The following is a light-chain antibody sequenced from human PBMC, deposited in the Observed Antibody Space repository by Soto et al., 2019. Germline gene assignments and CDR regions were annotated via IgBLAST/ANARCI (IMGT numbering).Light chain of an antibody. CDR1: SSDVGGYNY. V-gene: IGLV2-14*01. CDR2: DVS. J-gene: IGLJ1*01. Sequence: LTQPASVSGSPGQSITISCTGTSSDVGGYNYVSWYQQHPGKAPKLMIYDVSNRPSGVSNRFSGSKSGNTASLTISGLQAEDEADYYCSSYTSSSKVFGTGTKATVL. CDR3: SSYTSSSKV.